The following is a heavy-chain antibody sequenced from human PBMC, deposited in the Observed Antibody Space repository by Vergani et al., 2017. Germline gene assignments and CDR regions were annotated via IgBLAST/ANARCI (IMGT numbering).Heavy chain of an antibody. D-gene: IGHD3-16*02. J-gene: IGHJ4*02. V-gene: IGHV3-74*01. CDR1: GFTFSSYW. Sequence: EVQLVESGGGLVQPGGSLRLSCAASGFTFSSYWMHWVRQAPGKGLVWVSRINSDGSSTSYADSVKGRFTISRDNAKNTLYLQMNSLRAEDTAVYYCAREKWVTFGGVIAPGGFDYWGQGTLVTVSS. CDR3: AREKWVTFGGVIAPGGFDY. CDR2: INSDGSST.